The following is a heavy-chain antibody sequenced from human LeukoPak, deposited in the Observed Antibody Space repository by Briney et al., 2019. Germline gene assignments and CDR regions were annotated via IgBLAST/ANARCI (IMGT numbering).Heavy chain of an antibody. CDR3: AVRGRGSSFDY. D-gene: IGHD3-10*01. J-gene: IGHJ4*02. V-gene: IGHV3-33*08. Sequence: GGSLRLSCAASGFTFSSYAMSWVRQAPGKGLEWVAVIWYDGSNKYYADSVKGRFTISRDNSKNTLYLQMNSLRAEDTAVYYCAVRGRGSSFDYWGQGTLVTVSS. CDR1: GFTFSSYA. CDR2: IWYDGSNK.